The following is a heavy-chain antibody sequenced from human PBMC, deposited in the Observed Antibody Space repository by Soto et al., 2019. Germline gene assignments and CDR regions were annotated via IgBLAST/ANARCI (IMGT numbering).Heavy chain of an antibody. CDR1: GGYFSGYY. J-gene: IGHJ5*02. V-gene: IGHV4-34*01. CDR3: AREGVPAAMRLNWFDP. CDR2: INHSGST. Sequence: PSETLSLTCAVDGGYFSGYYWSWIRQHTGKGLEWIGEINHSGSTNYNPSLKSRVTISVDTSKNQFSLKLSSVTAADTAVYYCAREGVPAAMRLNWFDPWGQGTLVTVSS. D-gene: IGHD2-2*01.